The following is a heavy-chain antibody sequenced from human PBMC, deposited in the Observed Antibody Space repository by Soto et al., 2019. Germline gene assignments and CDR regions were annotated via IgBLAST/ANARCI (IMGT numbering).Heavy chain of an antibody. D-gene: IGHD5-18*01. CDR3: AREYTYGSNFFDC. J-gene: IGHJ4*02. Sequence: QVQLQESGPGLVKPSQTPSLTCTVSGGSISSAAYYWNWIRQHPGKGLEWIGYISHSGSTYYTPSLKSRVIISADTSKNQFSLYLPSVTAADTAVYYCAREYTYGSNFFDCWGQGAMVTVSS. V-gene: IGHV4-31*03. CDR1: GGSISSAAYY. CDR2: ISHSGST.